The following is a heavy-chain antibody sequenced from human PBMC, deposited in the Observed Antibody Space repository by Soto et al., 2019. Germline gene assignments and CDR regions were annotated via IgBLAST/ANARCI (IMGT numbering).Heavy chain of an antibody. CDR2: ISSSGSTI. Sequence: GGSLRLSCAASGFTFSDYYMSWIRQAPGKGLEWVSYISSSGSTIYYADSVKGRFTISRDNAENSLYLQMNSLRAEDTAVYYCARVSGYQYSSGWYPDYWGQGTLVTVSS. D-gene: IGHD6-19*01. J-gene: IGHJ4*02. CDR3: ARVSGYQYSSGWYPDY. V-gene: IGHV3-11*01. CDR1: GFTFSDYY.